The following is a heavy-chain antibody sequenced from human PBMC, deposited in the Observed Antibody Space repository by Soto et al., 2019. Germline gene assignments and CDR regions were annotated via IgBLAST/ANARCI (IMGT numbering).Heavy chain of an antibody. V-gene: IGHV1-46*01. CDR2: SNPASVSK. Sequence: QVQLVQSGAEVKKPGASVTLSCRTSGYTFTHYYSHWVRQAPGQGLEWVAISNPASVSKNYAKDSHGTLSLTIDNFTPTGYMELNGPRAEDTAIFYCARDLAAGDHWSQGTLVTVSS. CDR3: ARDLAAGDH. CDR1: GYTFTHYY. D-gene: IGHD3-3*02. J-gene: IGHJ4*02.